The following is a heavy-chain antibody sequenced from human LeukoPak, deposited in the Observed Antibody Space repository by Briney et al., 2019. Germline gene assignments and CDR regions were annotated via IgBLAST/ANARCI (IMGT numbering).Heavy chain of an antibody. CDR3: AKDARSTGYCSSTSCYAGFSLDY. V-gene: IGHV3-30*02. Sequence: GGSLRLSRAASGFTFSSYGMHWVRQAPGKGLEWVAFIRYDGSNKYYADSVKGRFTISRDNSKNTLYLQMNSLRAEDTAVYYCAKDARSTGYCSSTSCYAGFSLDYWGQGTLVTVSS. CDR1: GFTFSSYG. CDR2: IRYDGSNK. J-gene: IGHJ4*02. D-gene: IGHD2-2*01.